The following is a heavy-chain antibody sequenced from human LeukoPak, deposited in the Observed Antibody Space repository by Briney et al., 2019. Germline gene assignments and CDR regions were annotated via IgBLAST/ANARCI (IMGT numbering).Heavy chain of an antibody. D-gene: IGHD6-19*01. Sequence: GASVKVSCKASGGTFISYAISWVRQAPGQGLEWMGGIIPIFGTTNYAQKFQDRVTIIADKSTSTAYMELSSLRSEDTAVYYCARTGDIAVAGTWVDYWGQGTLVTVSS. CDR2: IIPIFGTT. CDR3: ARTGDIAVAGTWVDY. J-gene: IGHJ4*02. V-gene: IGHV1-69*06. CDR1: GGTFISYA.